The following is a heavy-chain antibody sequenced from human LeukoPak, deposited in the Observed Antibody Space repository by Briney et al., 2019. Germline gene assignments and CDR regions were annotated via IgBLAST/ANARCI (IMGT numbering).Heavy chain of an antibody. Sequence: SATLSLTCTVSGGSVSNFYWSWTRQPPGRGLEWIGYIYTSGSTNYNPSLKSRVTMSVDTSKNQFSLKLSSVTATDTAIYYCARAFGDYYYYYMDVWGKGTTVTVSS. V-gene: IGHV4-4*09. CDR2: IYTSGST. D-gene: IGHD3-10*01. J-gene: IGHJ6*03. CDR3: ARAFGDYYYYYMDV. CDR1: GGSVSNFY.